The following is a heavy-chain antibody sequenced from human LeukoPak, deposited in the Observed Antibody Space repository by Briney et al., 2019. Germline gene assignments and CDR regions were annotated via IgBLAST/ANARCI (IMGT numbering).Heavy chain of an antibody. J-gene: IGHJ4*02. CDR3: ASFAGS. Sequence: TGGSLRLSCAASGFTFNNYYMTWVRQAPGKGLERVASIKEDGSETYYVDSVKGRFTISRDNAKKSLYLQMNSLRAEDTAVYYCASFAGSWGQGTLVTVSS. CDR1: GFTFNNYY. V-gene: IGHV3-7*01. CDR2: IKEDGSET. D-gene: IGHD6-13*01.